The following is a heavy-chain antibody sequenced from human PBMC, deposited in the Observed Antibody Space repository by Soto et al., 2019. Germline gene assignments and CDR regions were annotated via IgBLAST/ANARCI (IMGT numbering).Heavy chain of an antibody. CDR3: ARAGDDRNLLSF. D-gene: IGHD1-1*01. J-gene: IGHJ6*01. CDR2: MNPNSGNT. V-gene: IGHV1-8*01. Sequence: ASVMVSCKASGYTFTSSDINWVRQATGQGLERMGWMNPNSGNTGYAQKFQGRVTMTRNTSISTAYMELSSLRSEDTAVYYCARAGDDRNLLSFCGQGTSVTVSS. CDR1: GYTFTSSD.